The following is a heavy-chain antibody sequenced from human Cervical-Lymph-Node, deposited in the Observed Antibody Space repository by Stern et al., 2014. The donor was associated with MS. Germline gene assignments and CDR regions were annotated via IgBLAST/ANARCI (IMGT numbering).Heavy chain of an antibody. D-gene: IGHD1-7*01. V-gene: IGHV1-69*01. CDR2: IIPVFATA. Sequence: QVQLVQSGAEVKNPGSSVKVSCKASGGTFSSYAINWVRQAPGQGLEWMGGIIPVFATANYAQKFQDRVTITADVSTSTASMELSSLRSDDTAVYYCARALNWNYPFFDYWGQGTLVTVSS. CDR3: ARALNWNYPFFDY. J-gene: IGHJ4*02. CDR1: GGTFSSYA.